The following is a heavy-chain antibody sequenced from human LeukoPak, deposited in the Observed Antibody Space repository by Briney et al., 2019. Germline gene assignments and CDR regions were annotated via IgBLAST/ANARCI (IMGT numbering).Heavy chain of an antibody. Sequence: ASVKVSCKASGYTFTSYDINWVRQATGQGLEWMGWMNPNTGNTGNAQKFQGRATMTRNTSITTAYMELSNLRSDDTAVYYCVRRMSGYCSSTICRNYAFDMWGQGTMVTVSS. J-gene: IGHJ3*02. CDR1: GYTFTSYD. V-gene: IGHV1-8*01. CDR2: MNPNTGNT. CDR3: VRRMSGYCSSTICRNYAFDM. D-gene: IGHD2-2*01.